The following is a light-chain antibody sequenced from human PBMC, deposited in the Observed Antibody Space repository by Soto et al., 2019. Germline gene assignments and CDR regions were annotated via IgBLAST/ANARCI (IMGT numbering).Light chain of an antibody. V-gene: IGLV2-14*01. J-gene: IGLJ2*01. Sequence: QSVLTQPASVSGSPGQSITISCTGTSSDVGGYNYVSWYQQHPGKAPKLMIYDVSNRPSGVSNRFSGSKSGNTASLTISGLQAEDEDDYCCSSYTSSSPLVVFGGGTKVTVL. CDR2: DVS. CDR1: SSDVGGYNY. CDR3: SSYTSSSPLVV.